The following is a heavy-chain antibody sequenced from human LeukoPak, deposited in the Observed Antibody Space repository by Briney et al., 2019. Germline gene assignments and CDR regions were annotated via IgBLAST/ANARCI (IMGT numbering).Heavy chain of an antibody. CDR3: ARVVYCSGGSCYRENDC. D-gene: IGHD2-15*01. J-gene: IGHJ4*02. CDR2: ISAYNGDT. Sequence: ASVKVSCKASGYTFTSYGISWVRQAPGQGLEWMGWISAYNGDTDYAQKLQGRVTMTTDTSTSTAYMELRSLRSDDTAVYYCARVVYCSGGSCYRENDCWGQGTLVTVSS. V-gene: IGHV1-18*01. CDR1: GYTFTSYG.